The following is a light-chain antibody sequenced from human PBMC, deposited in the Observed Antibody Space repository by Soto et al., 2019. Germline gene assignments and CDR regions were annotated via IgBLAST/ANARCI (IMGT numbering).Light chain of an antibody. CDR3: TSYAGNNNFLYV. CDR2: EVS. J-gene: IGLJ1*01. Sequence: QSVLTQPPSASGSPGQSVTISCTGTSSDVGAYNYVSWYQQHPGKAPKLMIYEVSKRPSGVPDRFSGSKSGNTASLTVSGLQAEDEGDYYCTSYAGNNNFLYVLGTGTKLTVL. CDR1: SSDVGAYNY. V-gene: IGLV2-8*01.